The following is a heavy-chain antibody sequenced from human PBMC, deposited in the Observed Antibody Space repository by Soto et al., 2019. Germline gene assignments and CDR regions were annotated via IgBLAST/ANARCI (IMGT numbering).Heavy chain of an antibody. V-gene: IGHV3-11*01. D-gene: IGHD6-13*01. CDR1: GFTFSDYY. Sequence: PGGSLRLSCAASGFTFSDYYMSWIRQAPGKGLEWVSYISFNGGTIYYADSVKGRFTISRDNVENSLYLQMNSLRAEDTAVYYCAGCMYSSSWYYFDYWGQGTLVTVSS. CDR3: AGCMYSSSWYYFDY. J-gene: IGHJ4*02. CDR2: ISFNGGTI.